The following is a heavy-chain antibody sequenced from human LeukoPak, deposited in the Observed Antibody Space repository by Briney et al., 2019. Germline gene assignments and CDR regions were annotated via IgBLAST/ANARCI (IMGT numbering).Heavy chain of an antibody. CDR1: GYSFTSYW. J-gene: IGHJ3*02. CDR3: ARPGWFGELLSGDVVVDI. CDR2: IYPGDSDT. D-gene: IGHD3-10*01. Sequence: GESLKISCKGSGYSFTSYWIGWVRQMPGKGLEWMGIIYPGDSDTRYSPSFQGQVTISADKSISTAYLQWSSLKASDTAMYYCARPGWFGELLSGDVVVDIWGQGTMVTVSS. V-gene: IGHV5-51*01.